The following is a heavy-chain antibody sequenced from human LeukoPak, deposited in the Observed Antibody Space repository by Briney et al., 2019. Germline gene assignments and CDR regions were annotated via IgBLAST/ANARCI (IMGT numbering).Heavy chain of an antibody. CDR2: INHNRST. D-gene: IGHD3-3*01. CDR1: GGSLNGYH. J-gene: IGHJ4*02. V-gene: IGHV4-34*01. Sequence: PSDTLSLTCAVYGGSLNGYHWSWIRQPPRKGLEWIWEINHNRSTNYNPSLQSLVTISVDTSKNQFSLKLSSVTAADTAVYYCARRGTYYDFWSGYPTYFDYWGQGTLVTVSS. CDR3: ARRGTYYDFWSGYPTYFDY.